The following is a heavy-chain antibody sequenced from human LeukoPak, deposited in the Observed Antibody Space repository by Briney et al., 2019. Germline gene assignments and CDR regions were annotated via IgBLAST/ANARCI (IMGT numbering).Heavy chain of an antibody. CDR1: GYSFTSYW. CDR3: ARQERTSMVRGVHDAFDI. D-gene: IGHD3-10*01. CDR2: IYPGDSDT. Sequence: GESLKISCKGSGYSFTSYWIGWVRQMPGKGLEWMGIIYPGDSDTRYSPSFQGQVTISADKSISTAYLQWSSLKASDTAMYYCARQERTSMVRGVHDAFDIWGQGTMVTVSS. J-gene: IGHJ3*02. V-gene: IGHV5-51*01.